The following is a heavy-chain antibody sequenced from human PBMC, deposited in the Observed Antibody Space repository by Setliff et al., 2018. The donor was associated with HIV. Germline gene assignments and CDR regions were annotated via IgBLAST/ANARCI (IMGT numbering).Heavy chain of an antibody. V-gene: IGHV3-74*03. CDR1: GFTFSSYW. D-gene: IGHD3-16*01. J-gene: IGHJ5*01. CDR2: LNTDGRSA. Sequence: PGGSLRLSCAASGFTFSSYWMHWVRQAPGKGLVWVSRLNTDGRSATYADSVKGRFTNSRDNAKNTLYLQMDSLRAEDTAVYYCARGGANPSWFDSWGQGTLVTVSS. CDR3: ARGGANPSWFDS.